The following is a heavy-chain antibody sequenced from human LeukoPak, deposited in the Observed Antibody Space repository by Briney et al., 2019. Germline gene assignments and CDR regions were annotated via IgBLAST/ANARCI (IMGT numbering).Heavy chain of an antibody. D-gene: IGHD4-23*01. CDR1: GGSFSGYY. V-gene: IGHV4-34*01. J-gene: IGHJ4*02. CDR2: INHSGST. CDR3: ARGLSTVD. Sequence: PSETLSLTCAVYGGSFSGYYWSWIRQPPGKGLEWIGEINHSGSTNYNPSLKSRVTISVDTSKNQFSLKLSSVTAADTAVYYCARGLSTVDWGQGTLVTVSS.